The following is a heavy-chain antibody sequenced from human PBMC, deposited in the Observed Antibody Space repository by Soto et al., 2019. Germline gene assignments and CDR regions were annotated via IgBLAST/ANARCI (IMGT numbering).Heavy chain of an antibody. CDR1: GGSIISGY. V-gene: IGHV4-59*01. D-gene: IGHD2-21*01. CDR3: ARGSSRALLFDNWFDP. Sequence: ETLSLTCTFSGGSIISGYWSWVRQPPGKGLEWIVYIYYSGSTNYNPSLKSLVTISVDTSKNQFSLKLSSVTAADTAVYYCARGSSRALLFDNWFDPWGQGTLVTVSS. CDR2: IYYSGST. J-gene: IGHJ5*02.